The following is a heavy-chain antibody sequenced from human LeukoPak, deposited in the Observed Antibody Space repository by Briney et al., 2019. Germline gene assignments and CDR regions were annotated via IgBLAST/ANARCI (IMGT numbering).Heavy chain of an antibody. Sequence: GGSLRLSCAASGFTFSSYGMHWVRQAPGKGLEWVSSISSSSTYIYYADSVKGRFTISRDNAKNSLYLQMNSLRAEDTAIYYCAKDPPSFHHWGQGTLVTVSS. CDR2: ISSSSTYI. J-gene: IGHJ1*01. V-gene: IGHV3-21*01. CDR1: GFTFSSYG. CDR3: AKDPPSFHH.